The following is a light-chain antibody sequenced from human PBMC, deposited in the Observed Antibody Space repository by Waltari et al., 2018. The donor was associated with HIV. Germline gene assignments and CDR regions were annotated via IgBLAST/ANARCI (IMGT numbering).Light chain of an antibody. CDR1: QTISSTY. J-gene: IGKJ1*01. CDR2: AAS. CDR3: QQYIGSPRT. Sequence: EIALTQSPGTLSLSPGERATLSCRAGQTISSTYLAWYQQKPGQAPRLLSYAASSRATGIPDRFSGSGSGTDVTLTISSLEPEDCAVYYCQQYIGSPRTFGQGTKVELK. V-gene: IGKV3-20*01.